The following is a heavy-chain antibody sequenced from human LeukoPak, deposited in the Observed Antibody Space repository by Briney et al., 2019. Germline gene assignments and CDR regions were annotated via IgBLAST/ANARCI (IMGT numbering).Heavy chain of an antibody. J-gene: IGHJ4*02. CDR3: ATMYSSGWFFDY. V-gene: IGHV3-7*01. CDR1: GFTFSSYW. D-gene: IGHD6-19*01. Sequence: GGSLRLSCAASGFTFSSYWMSWVRQAPGKGLKWVANIKQDGSEKYYVDSVKGRFTISRDNAKNSLYLQMNSLRAEDTAVYYCATMYSSGWFFDYWGQGTLVTVSS. CDR2: IKQDGSEK.